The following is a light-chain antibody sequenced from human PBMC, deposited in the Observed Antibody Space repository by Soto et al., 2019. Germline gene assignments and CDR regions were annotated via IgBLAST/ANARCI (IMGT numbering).Light chain of an antibody. V-gene: IGKV3-20*01. CDR3: QHYGGSPPYT. Sequence: EIVLTQSPGTLSLSLGERATLSCRASQSTTRDFLAWYQQKPGQAPRLLMSGASSRATGLPDRFTGSGSGRNFTLTITRLESEDFAVYYCQHYGGSPPYTFGQGTRLEIK. J-gene: IGKJ2*01. CDR1: QSTTRDF. CDR2: GAS.